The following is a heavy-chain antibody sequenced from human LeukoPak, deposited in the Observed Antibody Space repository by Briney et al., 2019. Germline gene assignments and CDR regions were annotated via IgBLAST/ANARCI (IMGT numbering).Heavy chain of an antibody. V-gene: IGHV3-48*01. Sequence: GGSLRLSCAASGFTFSSYSMNWVRQAPGKGLEWVSYISSSSSTIYYADSVKGRFTISSDNAKNSLYLQMNSLRAEDTAVYYCARIGYSGYDDATIDYWGQGTLVTVSS. CDR1: GFTFSSYS. CDR2: ISSSSSTI. J-gene: IGHJ4*02. CDR3: ARIGYSGYDDATIDY. D-gene: IGHD5-12*01.